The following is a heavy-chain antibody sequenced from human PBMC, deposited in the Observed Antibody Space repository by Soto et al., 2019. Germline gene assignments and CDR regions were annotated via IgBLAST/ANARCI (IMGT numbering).Heavy chain of an antibody. CDR2: ISYDGSNK. CDR3: AKDAHGGIAS. CDR1: GFTFSSYG. Sequence: QVQLVESGGGVVQPGRSLRLSCAASGFTFSSYGMHWVRQAPGKGLEWVAVISYDGSNKYYADSVKGRFTISRDNSKNTLYLQMNSLRAEDTAVYYCAKDAHGGIASWGQGTLVTVSS. D-gene: IGHD6-13*01. V-gene: IGHV3-30*18. J-gene: IGHJ4*02.